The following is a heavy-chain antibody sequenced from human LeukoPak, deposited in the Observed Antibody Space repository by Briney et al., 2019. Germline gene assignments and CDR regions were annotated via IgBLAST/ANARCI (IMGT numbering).Heavy chain of an antibody. D-gene: IGHD2-21*01. J-gene: IGHJ4*02. Sequence: PGGSLRLSCAASGFTFSSYGMHWVRQAPGKGLEWVAHISYDGGNKYYADSVKGRFTISRDNSKDTLYLQMNSLRAEDTAVYYCARWTRDYGGNYFDYWGQGTLVTVSS. CDR3: ARWTRDYGGNYFDY. CDR2: ISYDGGNK. CDR1: GFTFSSYG. V-gene: IGHV3-30*03.